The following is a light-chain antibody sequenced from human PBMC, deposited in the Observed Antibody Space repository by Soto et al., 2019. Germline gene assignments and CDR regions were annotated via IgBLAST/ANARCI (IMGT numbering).Light chain of an antibody. CDR3: QQSYSTPIT. CDR2: AAS. V-gene: IGKV1-39*01. CDR1: QRISSY. Sequence: DLQMTQSPSSLSASLGDRVTIXXRARQRISSYLNWYQQQPGKAPKVXIYAASSLQSGVPSRFSGSGAGTDFTLTISSLQPEDFATYYCQQSYSTPITFGQGTRLEIK. J-gene: IGKJ5*01.